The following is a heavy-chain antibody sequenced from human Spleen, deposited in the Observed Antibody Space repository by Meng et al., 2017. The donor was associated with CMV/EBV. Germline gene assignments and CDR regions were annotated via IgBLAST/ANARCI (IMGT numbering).Heavy chain of an antibody. D-gene: IGHD6-13*01. Sequence: KASGYTCSSFGFSWVRQAPGQGLEWMGWVSAYNGNTNYAQKFQDRVTMTTDTSTSTAYMDLRSLRSDDTAVYYCARIAQQLLTYYFDFWGQGTLVTVSS. CDR2: VSAYNGNT. CDR1: GYTCSSFG. J-gene: IGHJ4*02. V-gene: IGHV1-18*01. CDR3: ARIAQQLLTYYFDF.